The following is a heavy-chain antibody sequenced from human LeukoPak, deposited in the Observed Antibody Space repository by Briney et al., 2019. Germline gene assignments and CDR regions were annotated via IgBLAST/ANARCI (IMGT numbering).Heavy chain of an antibody. Sequence: GGSLRLSCAASGSNFSSHSMNWVRQAPGKGLEWVSRIISSGSYIYYADSVKGRFTISRDNAKNSLFLQMTSLRAEDTAVYYCTRDFGGYCSGGRCYSGWSYYWGQGTLVTVSS. D-gene: IGHD2-15*01. J-gene: IGHJ4*02. V-gene: IGHV3-21*01. CDR2: IISSGSYI. CDR3: TRDFGGYCSGGRCYSGWSYY. CDR1: GSNFSSHS.